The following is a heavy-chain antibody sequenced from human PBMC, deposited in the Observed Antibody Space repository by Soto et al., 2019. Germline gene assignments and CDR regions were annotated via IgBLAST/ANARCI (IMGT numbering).Heavy chain of an antibody. J-gene: IGHJ4*02. CDR2: ISSSSSYR. CDR1: GFPFSSYS. D-gene: IGHD3-16*02. Sequence: EVQLVESGGGLVKPGGSLRLSCAASGFPFSSYSMNWVRQAPGKGLEWVSSISSSSSYRYYADSVEGRFTISRDNAKNSLYLQMNGLRAEDTAVYYCAREGITFGGVIAPPDYWGQGPLVTVSS. CDR3: AREGITFGGVIAPPDY. V-gene: IGHV3-21*01.